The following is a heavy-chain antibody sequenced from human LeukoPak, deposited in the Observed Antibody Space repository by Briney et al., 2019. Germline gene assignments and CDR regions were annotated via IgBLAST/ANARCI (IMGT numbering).Heavy chain of an antibody. Sequence: ASVKVSCKASGYTFTSYYMHWVRQAPGQGLEWMGIINPSGGSTRYAQKFQGRVTMTTDTSTSTAYMELRSLRSDDTAVYYCARDGDSSGWSHDAFDIWGQGTMVTVSS. CDR2: INPSGGST. V-gene: IGHV1-46*01. CDR1: GYTFTSYY. D-gene: IGHD6-19*01. J-gene: IGHJ3*02. CDR3: ARDGDSSGWSHDAFDI.